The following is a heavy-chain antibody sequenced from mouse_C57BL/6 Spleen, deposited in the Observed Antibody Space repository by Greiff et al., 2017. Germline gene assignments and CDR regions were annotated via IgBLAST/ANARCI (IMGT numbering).Heavy chain of an antibody. V-gene: IGHV5-9-1*02. D-gene: IGHD2-5*01. CDR1: GFTFSSYA. CDR3: TRGGYSNYDYYAMDY. Sequence: EVKLMESGEGLVKPGGSLKLSCAASGFTFSSYAMSWVRQTPEKRLEWVAYISSGGDYIYYADTVKGRFTISRDNARNTLYLQMSSLKSEDTAMYYCTRGGYSNYDYYAMDYWGQGTSVTVSA. J-gene: IGHJ4*01. CDR2: ISSGGDYI.